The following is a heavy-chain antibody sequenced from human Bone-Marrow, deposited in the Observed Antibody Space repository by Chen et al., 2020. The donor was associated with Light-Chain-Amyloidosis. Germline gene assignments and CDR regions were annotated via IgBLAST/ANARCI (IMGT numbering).Heavy chain of an antibody. CDR2: ITTSSSYT. J-gene: IGHJ6*02. Sequence: EVQLVESGGGLVKPGGSLRLSCGAAGFTFGRTSRQWGRQAPGQGLEWVSSITTSSSYTHYADSMQGRFTISRDNAKNALFLQMNSLRAEDTAVYYCVREVYDYNYGASYYYYSMDVWGQGTTVTVSS. CDR3: VREVYDYNYGASYYYYSMDV. CDR1: GFTFGRTS. V-gene: IGHV3-21*02. D-gene: IGHD5-18*01.